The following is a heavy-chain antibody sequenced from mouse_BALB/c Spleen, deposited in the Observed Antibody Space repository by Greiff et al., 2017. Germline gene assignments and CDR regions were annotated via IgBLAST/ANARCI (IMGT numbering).Heavy chain of an antibody. Sequence: VQLQQSGAELAKPGASVKMSCKASGYTFTSYWMHWVKQRPGQGLEWIGYINPSTGYTEYNQKFKDKATLTADKSSSTAYMQLSSLTSEDSAVYYCARRITTGAYWGQGTLVTVSA. D-gene: IGHD2-4*01. J-gene: IGHJ3*01. CDR2: INPSTGYT. CDR3: ARRITTGAY. CDR1: GYTFTSYW. V-gene: IGHV1-7*01.